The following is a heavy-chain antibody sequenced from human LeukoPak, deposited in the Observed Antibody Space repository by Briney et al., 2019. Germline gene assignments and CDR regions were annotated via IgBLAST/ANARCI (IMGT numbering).Heavy chain of an antibody. Sequence: GGSLRLSCAASGFTFSSYAMHWVRQAPGKGLEWVAVIAYDGSNKYYADSVKGRFTISRDNSKNTLYLQMNSLRAEDSAVYYCASRGFDPWGQGTLVTVSS. V-gene: IGHV3-30*04. CDR2: IAYDGSNK. CDR3: ASRGFDP. J-gene: IGHJ5*02. CDR1: GFTFSSYA.